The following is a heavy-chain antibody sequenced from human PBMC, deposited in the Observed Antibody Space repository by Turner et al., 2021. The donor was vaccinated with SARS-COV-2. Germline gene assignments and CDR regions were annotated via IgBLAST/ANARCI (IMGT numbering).Heavy chain of an antibody. CDR2: MNPNSGNT. CDR3: ARAAQLTVWFDP. V-gene: IGHV1-8*01. D-gene: IGHD3-9*01. CDR1: GYTFTSYD. Sequence: QVQLVQSGAEVKKPGASVKVSCKASGYTFTSYDINWVLQATGQGLEWMGWMNPNSGNTGYAQKCQGRVTMTRNTSISTAYMELSSLRYEDTALYYGARAAQLTVWFDPWGQGTLVTVSS. J-gene: IGHJ5*02.